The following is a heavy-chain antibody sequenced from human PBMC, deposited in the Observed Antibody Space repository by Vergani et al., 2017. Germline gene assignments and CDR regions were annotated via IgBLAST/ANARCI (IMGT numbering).Heavy chain of an antibody. CDR2: IWYDGSNK. V-gene: IGHV3-33*01. CDR1: GFTFRSYG. D-gene: IGHD2-21*02. Sequence: QVQLVESGGGVVQPGRSLRLSCAASGFTFRSYGMHWVRQAPGKGLEWVAVIWYDGSNKYYADSVKGRFTISRDNSKNTLYLQMNSLRAEDTAVYYCARDARGDHSYYYYYGMDVWGQGTTVTVSS. CDR3: ARDARGDHSYYYYYGMDV. J-gene: IGHJ6*02.